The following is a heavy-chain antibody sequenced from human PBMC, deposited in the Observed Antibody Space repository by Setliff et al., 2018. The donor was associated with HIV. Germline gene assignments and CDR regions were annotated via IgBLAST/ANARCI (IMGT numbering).Heavy chain of an antibody. V-gene: IGHV1-8*02. CDR2: MNPNSGNT. CDR3: ARARRDSYDRGRRNHYYIDV. J-gene: IGHJ6*03. Sequence: ASVKVSCKASGYTFSSYDINWVRQATGQGLEWMGWMNPNSGNTGYAQKLQGRVTMTRDTSISTAYMELNNLKFEDTAVYYCARARRDSYDRGRRNHYYIDVWG. CDR1: GYTFSSYD. D-gene: IGHD3-22*01.